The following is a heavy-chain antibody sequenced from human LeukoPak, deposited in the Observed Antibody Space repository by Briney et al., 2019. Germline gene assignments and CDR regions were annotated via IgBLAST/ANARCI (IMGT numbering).Heavy chain of an antibody. D-gene: IGHD2-2*01. CDR1: GFTFSSYG. CDR3: ARDDGSASRDY. Sequence: PGRSLRLSCAASGFTFSSYGMHWVRQAPGKGLEWVAVIWYDGSRKYYADSVKGRFTISRDNSKNTLWLQMNSLRAGDTAVYYCARDDGSASRDYWGQGTLVTVSS. CDR2: IWYDGSRK. V-gene: IGHV3-33*01. J-gene: IGHJ4*02.